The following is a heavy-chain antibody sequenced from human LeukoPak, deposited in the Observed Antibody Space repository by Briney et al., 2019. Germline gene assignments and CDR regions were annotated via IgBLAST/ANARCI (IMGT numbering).Heavy chain of an antibody. CDR2: IDGSSSYI. CDR3: ARPLRSSAYTYYFDQ. Sequence: GGSLRLSCAASGFTFSNYGIHWVRQAPGKGLEWVSSIDGSSSYIYYTDSVKGRFTISRDNARYSGYLQMNGLRAEDTAVYYCARPLRSSAYTYYFDQWGQGTLVTVSS. J-gene: IGHJ4*02. CDR1: GFTFSNYG. V-gene: IGHV3-21*01. D-gene: IGHD6-25*01.